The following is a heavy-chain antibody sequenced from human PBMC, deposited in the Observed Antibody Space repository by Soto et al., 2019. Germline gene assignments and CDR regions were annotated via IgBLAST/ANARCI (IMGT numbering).Heavy chain of an antibody. J-gene: IGHJ6*02. CDR2: ISYDGSNK. D-gene: IGHD6-13*01. CDR3: AKVLTRWYSSSWYDYYYGMDV. V-gene: IGHV3-30*18. CDR1: GFTFSSYG. Sequence: GGSLRLSXAASGFTFSSYGMHWVRQAPGKGLEWVAVISYDGSNKYYADSVKGRFTISRDNSKNTLYLQMNSLRDEDTAVYYCAKVLTRWYSSSWYDYYYGMDVWGQGTTVTVSS.